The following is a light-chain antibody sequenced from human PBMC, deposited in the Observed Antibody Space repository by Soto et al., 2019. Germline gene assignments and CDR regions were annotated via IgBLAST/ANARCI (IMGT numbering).Light chain of an antibody. J-gene: IGKJ4*01. CDR1: QGISSY. Sequence: IQFTPSPSPPSSSLGDRVTLTFPASQGISSYLAWYQQKPGKAPKLLIYAASTLQSGVPSRFSGSGSGTDFTLTISSLQPEDFATYYCQQLNSYPLTFGGGTKVDIK. CDR3: QQLNSYPLT. V-gene: IGKV1-9*01. CDR2: AAS.